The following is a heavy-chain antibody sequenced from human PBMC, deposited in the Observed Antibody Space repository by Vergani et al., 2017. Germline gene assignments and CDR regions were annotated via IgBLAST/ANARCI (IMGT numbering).Heavy chain of an antibody. Sequence: EVQLLESGGGLVQPGGSLRLSCAASGFTFSSYSMNWVRQAPGKGLEWVSSISSSSSYIYYADSMKGRFTISRDNSKNTLYLQMNSLRAEDTAVYYCAKDIVVVPAATLGFDYWGQGTLVTVSS. CDR2: ISSSSSYI. J-gene: IGHJ4*02. V-gene: IGHV3-21*04. D-gene: IGHD2-2*01. CDR1: GFTFSSYS. CDR3: AKDIVVVPAATLGFDY.